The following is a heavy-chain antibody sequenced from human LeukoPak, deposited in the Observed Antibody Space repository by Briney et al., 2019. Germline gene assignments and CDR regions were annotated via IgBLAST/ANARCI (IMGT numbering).Heavy chain of an antibody. Sequence: QPGAPLRLSCASAGFTFSNYAMSWVRPAPGRGVEWVSTILGSGGSTYYAESVKGRFIVCRDNSKSTLYLQMNSLRAEDTALYYCAKWGDYDVLTGYYVPDYWGQGTLVTVSS. CDR2: ILGSGGST. J-gene: IGHJ4*02. CDR1: GFTFSNYA. D-gene: IGHD3-9*01. V-gene: IGHV3-23*01. CDR3: AKWGDYDVLTGYYVPDY.